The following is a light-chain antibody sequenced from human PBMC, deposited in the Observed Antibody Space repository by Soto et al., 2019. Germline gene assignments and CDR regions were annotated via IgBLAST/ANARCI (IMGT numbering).Light chain of an antibody. V-gene: IGLV1-40*01. J-gene: IGLJ2*01. CDR3: QSYDSRLSGYVV. CDR2: GNS. Sequence: QSVLTQPPSVSGAPGQRVTISCTGSSSNIGAGYDVHWYQQLPGTAPKLLIYGNSNRPSGVPDRFSGSKSGTSASLAITGFQAEDEADYYCQSYDSRLSGYVVFGGGTKLTVL. CDR1: SSNIGAGYD.